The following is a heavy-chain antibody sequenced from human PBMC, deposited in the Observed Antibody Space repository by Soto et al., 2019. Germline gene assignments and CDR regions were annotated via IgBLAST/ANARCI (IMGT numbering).Heavy chain of an antibody. V-gene: IGHV5-51*01. D-gene: IGHD3-22*01. Sequence: PGESLKISCKGSGYSFTSYCIGWVRQMPGKGLEWMGIIYPGDSDTRYSPSFQGQVTISADKSISTAYLQWSSLKASDTAMYYCATIVDYYYHYMDVWGKGTTVTVSS. CDR1: GYSFTSYC. CDR2: IYPGDSDT. J-gene: IGHJ6*03. CDR3: ATIVDYYYHYMDV.